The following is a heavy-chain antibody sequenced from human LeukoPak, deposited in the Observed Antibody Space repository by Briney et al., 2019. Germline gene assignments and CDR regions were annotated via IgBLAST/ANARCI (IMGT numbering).Heavy chain of an antibody. Sequence: GGSLRLSCAASGFTFSNYWMHWVRQAPGKGLEWVSRINERATIISYADSVKGRFTISRENARNTLYLQMDSLTAEDTAVYYCVRDLILVWTPGDDFDHWGQGTLVTVSS. D-gene: IGHD3-16*01. CDR1: GFTFSNYW. J-gene: IGHJ4*02. CDR3: VRDLILVWTPGDDFDH. CDR2: INERATII. V-gene: IGHV3-74*01.